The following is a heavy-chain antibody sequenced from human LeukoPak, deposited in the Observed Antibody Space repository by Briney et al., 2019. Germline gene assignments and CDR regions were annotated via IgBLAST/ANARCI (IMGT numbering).Heavy chain of an antibody. CDR1: GFTFSSYG. Sequence: GGSLRLSCAASGFTFSSYGMHWVRQAPGKGLEWVAFIRYDGSNKYYADSVKGRFTISRGNSKNTLYLQMNSLRAEDTAVYYCAKDRGELLGYFDYWGQGTLVTVSS. J-gene: IGHJ4*02. CDR2: IRYDGSNK. CDR3: AKDRGELLGYFDY. V-gene: IGHV3-30*02. D-gene: IGHD1-26*01.